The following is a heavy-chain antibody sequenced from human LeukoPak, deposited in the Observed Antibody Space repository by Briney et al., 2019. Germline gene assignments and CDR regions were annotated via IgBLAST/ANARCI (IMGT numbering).Heavy chain of an antibody. J-gene: IGHJ4*02. CDR2: IYSAGNR. D-gene: IGHD4-17*01. CDR1: GFTVSRNY. CDR3: ASCFTDGDCEY. Sequence: GGSLRLSCAASGFTVSRNYMSWVRQAPGKGLEWVSVIYSAGNRYYADFVKGRFTISRDNSKNTVYLQMNSLRVEDTAVYYCASCFTDGDCEYWGQGTLVTVSS. V-gene: IGHV3-66*01.